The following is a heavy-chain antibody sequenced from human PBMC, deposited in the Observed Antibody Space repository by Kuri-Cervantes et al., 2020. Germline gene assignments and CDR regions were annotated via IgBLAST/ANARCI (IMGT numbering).Heavy chain of an antibody. CDR1: GFTFSSYA. D-gene: IGHD3-10*01. Sequence: GESLKISCAASGFTFSSYAMSWVRQAPGKGLEWVSVIHDGGSTYYADFVKGRFTISRDNSKNTLYLQMNSLRAEDTAVYYCAKDLIRGVIITAYYFDYWGQGTLVTVSS. V-gene: IGHV3-66*01. CDR2: IHDGGST. CDR3: AKDLIRGVIITAYYFDY. J-gene: IGHJ4*02.